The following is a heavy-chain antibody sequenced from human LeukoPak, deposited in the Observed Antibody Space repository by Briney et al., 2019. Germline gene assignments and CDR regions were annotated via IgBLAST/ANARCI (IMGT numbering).Heavy chain of an antibody. Sequence: GGSLRLSCAASGFTVSSNYMSWVRQAPGKGLEWVSVIYSGGSTYYADSVKGRFTISRGNSKNTLYLQMNSLRAEDTAVYYCASYDFWSGYAFDIWGQGTMVTVSS. V-gene: IGHV3-66*01. CDR1: GFTVSSNY. D-gene: IGHD3-3*01. CDR2: IYSGGST. CDR3: ASYDFWSGYAFDI. J-gene: IGHJ3*02.